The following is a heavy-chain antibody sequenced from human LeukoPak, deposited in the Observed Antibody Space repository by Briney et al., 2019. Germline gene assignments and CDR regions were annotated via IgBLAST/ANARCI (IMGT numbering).Heavy chain of an antibody. V-gene: IGHV4-59*01. CDR2: IYYSGST. CDR1: GGSISSYY. J-gene: IGHJ4*02. D-gene: IGHD5-12*01. CDR3: ARGSGYDFDY. Sequence: KSSETLSLTCTVSGGSISSYYWSWIRQPPGKGLEWIGYIYYSGSTNYNPSLKSRVTISVDTSKNQSSLKLSSVTAADTAVYYCARGSGYDFDYWGQGTLVTVSS.